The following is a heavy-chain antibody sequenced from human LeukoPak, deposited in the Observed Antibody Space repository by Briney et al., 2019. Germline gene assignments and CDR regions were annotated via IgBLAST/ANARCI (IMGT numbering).Heavy chain of an antibody. CDR2: ISTGDST. V-gene: IGHV3-66*02. CDR1: GFTVSGSY. D-gene: IGHD2-2*01. CDR3: ATDQRLYAFDI. J-gene: IGHJ3*02. Sequence: PGGSLRLSCAASGFTVSGSYMSWVRQTPGKGLEWVSVISTGDSTYYADSVKGRFSISRDNSKNTVYLQMDSLRAEDTAVYHCATDQRLYAFDIWGQGTLVTVSS.